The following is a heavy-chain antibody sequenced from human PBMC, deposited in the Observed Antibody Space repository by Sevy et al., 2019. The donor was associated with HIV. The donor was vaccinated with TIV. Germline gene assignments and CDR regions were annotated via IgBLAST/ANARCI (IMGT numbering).Heavy chain of an antibody. V-gene: IGHV3-74*01. CDR2: LKGDRSYI. CDR3: FVRIRDSSEIDY. J-gene: IGHJ4*02. D-gene: IGHD6-6*01. Sequence: GGSLRLSCAVSGFTFSNYYMNWVRQGPGKGLVWVARLKGDRSYINYAHSVRSRFTISRDNTKNTLYLQMSSLRGEDTAVYYCFVRIRDSSEIDYWGQGTLVTVSS. CDR1: GFTFSNYY.